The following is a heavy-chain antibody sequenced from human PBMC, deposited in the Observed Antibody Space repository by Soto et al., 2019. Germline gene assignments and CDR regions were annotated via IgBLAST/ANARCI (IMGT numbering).Heavy chain of an antibody. J-gene: IGHJ6*02. CDR2: ISYDGSNK. D-gene: IGHD6-13*01. CDR3: AKGGRELVLYYDGMDV. CDR1: GFTFSSYG. Sequence: GGSLRLSCAASGFTFSSYGMHWVRQAPGKGLEWVAVISYDGSNKYYADSVKGRFTISRDNSKNTLYLQMNSLGAEDTAVYYCAKGGRELVLYYDGMDVWGQGTTVTVSS. V-gene: IGHV3-30*18.